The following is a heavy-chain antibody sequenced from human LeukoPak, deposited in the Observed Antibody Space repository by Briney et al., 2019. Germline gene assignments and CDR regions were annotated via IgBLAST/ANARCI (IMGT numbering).Heavy chain of an antibody. CDR3: AGDYNYGMDV. Sequence: GGSLRLSCAASTFTVRNNFMSWVRQAPGKGLEWVSLIYSGGSTYYADSVKGRFTISRDNSKNTLYLQMNSLRAEDTAVYYCAGDYNYGMDVWGQGTTVTVSS. J-gene: IGHJ6*02. CDR1: TFTVRNNF. CDR2: IYSGGST. V-gene: IGHV3-66*02.